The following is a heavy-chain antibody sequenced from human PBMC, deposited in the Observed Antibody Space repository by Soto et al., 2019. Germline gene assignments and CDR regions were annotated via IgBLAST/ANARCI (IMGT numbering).Heavy chain of an antibody. Sequence: QITLKESGPTLVKPTQTLTLTCTFSGFSLSTSGVGVGWIRQPPGKALEWLALIYWDDDKRYSPSLKSRLTITKYTSKNQVVLTMTNMDPVDTATYYCEHRKRIPNSSGFDAFDIWGQGTMVTVSS. J-gene: IGHJ3*02. D-gene: IGHD6-19*01. CDR1: GFSLSTSGVG. CDR3: EHRKRIPNSSGFDAFDI. V-gene: IGHV2-5*02. CDR2: IYWDDDK.